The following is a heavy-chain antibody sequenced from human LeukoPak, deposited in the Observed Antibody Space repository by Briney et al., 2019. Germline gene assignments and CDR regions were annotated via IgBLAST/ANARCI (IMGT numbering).Heavy chain of an antibody. V-gene: IGHV3-53*05. D-gene: IGHD6-19*01. CDR2: IYTGGNS. Sequence: GGSPRLSCAASGFTVSSTHMVWVRQAPGKGLEWVSVIYTGGNSYYAGSVQGRFIISRDISKNTLYLQMNSLRAEDTAVYYCAKASSGSSGTDYWGQGTLVTVSS. CDR3: AKASSGSSGTDY. J-gene: IGHJ4*02. CDR1: GFTVSSTH.